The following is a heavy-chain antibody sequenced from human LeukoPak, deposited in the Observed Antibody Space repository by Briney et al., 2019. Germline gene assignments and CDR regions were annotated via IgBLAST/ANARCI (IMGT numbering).Heavy chain of an antibody. V-gene: IGHV1-2*02. J-gene: IGHJ4*02. D-gene: IGHD6-13*01. Sequence: GASVTVSCKASGYTFSGYYMHWVRQAPGQGLEWMGWINPNSGGTNYAQKLQGRVTINRDTSISTAYMELSRLRSDDTAVYYCARAIAAAARADYWGQGTLVTVSS. CDR2: INPNSGGT. CDR1: GYTFSGYY. CDR3: ARAIAAAARADY.